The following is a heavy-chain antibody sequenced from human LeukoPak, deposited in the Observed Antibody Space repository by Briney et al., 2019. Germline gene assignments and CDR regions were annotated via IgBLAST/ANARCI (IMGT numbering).Heavy chain of an antibody. Sequence: GGSLRLSCAASGFTFSSYGMHWVRQAPGKGLEWVAVISYDGSNKYYADSVKGRFTISRDNSKNTLYLQMNSLRAEDTAVYYCAIPNPTGTVAQEKFDYWGQGILVTVSS. CDR3: AIPNPTGTVAQEKFDY. J-gene: IGHJ4*02. CDR1: GFTFSSYG. V-gene: IGHV3-30*03. D-gene: IGHD4-23*01. CDR2: ISYDGSNK.